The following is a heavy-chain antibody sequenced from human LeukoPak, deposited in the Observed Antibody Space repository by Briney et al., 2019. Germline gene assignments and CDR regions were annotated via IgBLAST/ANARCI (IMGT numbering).Heavy chain of an antibody. V-gene: IGHV3-30-3*01. CDR3: AASYGSSTRIFDY. D-gene: IGHD2-2*01. Sequence: GGSLRLSCAASGFTFSSYAMHWVRQAPGKGLERVAVISYDGSNKYYADSVKGRFTISRDNSKNTLYLQMNSLRAEDTAVYYCAASYGSSTRIFDYWGQGTLVTVSS. CDR1: GFTFSSYA. J-gene: IGHJ4*02. CDR2: ISYDGSNK.